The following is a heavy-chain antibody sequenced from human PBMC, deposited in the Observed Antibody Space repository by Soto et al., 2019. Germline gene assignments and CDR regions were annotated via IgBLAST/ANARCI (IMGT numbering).Heavy chain of an antibody. V-gene: IGHV3-30*18. D-gene: IGHD6-19*01. CDR3: AKDGSIAVAGTYY. CDR2: ISYDGSNK. CDR1: GFTFSSYG. Sequence: PGGSLRLSCAASGFTFSSYGMHWVRQAPGKGLEWVAVISYDGSNKYYADSVKGRFTISRDNSKNTLYLQMNSLRAEDTAVYYCAKDGSIAVAGTYYWGQGTLVTVSS. J-gene: IGHJ4*02.